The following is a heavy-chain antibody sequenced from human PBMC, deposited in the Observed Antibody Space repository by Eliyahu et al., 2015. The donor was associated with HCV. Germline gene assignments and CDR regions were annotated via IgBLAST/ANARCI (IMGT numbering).Heavy chain of an antibody. J-gene: IGHJ3*01. CDR2: INHSGST. V-gene: IGHV4-34*01. Sequence: QVQLQQWGAGLLKPSEALSLTCGIYGGSFSAYYWSWIRQPPGKGLEWIAEINHSGSTNYNPSLKSRVTISIDTSKNHFSLNLKSVTAADTAVYFCARGPWGIIPVGPSRAFDVWAQGTVVTVSS. CDR3: ARGPWGIIPVGPSRAFDV. CDR1: GGSFSAYY. D-gene: IGHD6-19*01.